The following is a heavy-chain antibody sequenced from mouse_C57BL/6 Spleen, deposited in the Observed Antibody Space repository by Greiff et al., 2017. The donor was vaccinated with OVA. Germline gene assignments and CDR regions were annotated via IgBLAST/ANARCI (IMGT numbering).Heavy chain of an antibody. CDR1: GFSLSTFGLG. CDR2: IWLDDVK. V-gene: IGHV8-8*01. J-gene: IGHJ4*01. CDR3: ARISRGYFYAMDY. Sequence: QVTLKVSGPGILQPSQTLSLTCSFSGFSLSTFGLGVGWIRQPSGKGLEWLAHIWLDDVKFYNPALKSRLTISNDTSKNQVFLKIANVDTADTATYYCARISRGYFYAMDYWGQGTSVTVSS. D-gene: IGHD2-3*01.